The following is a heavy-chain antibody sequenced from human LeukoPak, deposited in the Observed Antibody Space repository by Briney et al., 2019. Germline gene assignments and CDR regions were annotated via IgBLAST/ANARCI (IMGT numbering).Heavy chain of an antibody. CDR1: GYTFTSYG. D-gene: IGHD6-6*01. J-gene: IGHJ4*02. V-gene: IGHV1-18*01. CDR2: ISAYNGNT. CDR3: ARDSKLITSIAARPDY. Sequence: ASVKVSCKASGYTFTSYGISWVRQAPGQGLEWMGWISAYNGNTNYAQKLQGRVTMTTDTSTSTAYMELRSLRSDDTAVYYCARDSKLITSIAARPDYWGQGTLVTVSS.